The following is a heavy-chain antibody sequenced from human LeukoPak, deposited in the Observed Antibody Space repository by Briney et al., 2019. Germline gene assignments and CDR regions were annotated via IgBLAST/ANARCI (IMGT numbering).Heavy chain of an antibody. CDR3: ASDQDRVGYNYLRAFDI. CDR2: IYTSGTT. V-gene: IGHV4-4*07. Sequence: SETLSLTCSVSGASVTSYTWSWIRQPAGKGLEWIGRIYTSGTTNYTPSLKSRVTISVDTSKNQISLRLRFGTAADTAVHFCASDQDRVGYNYLRAFDIWGQGAMVTVSS. J-gene: IGHJ3*02. D-gene: IGHD5-24*01. CDR1: GASVTSYT.